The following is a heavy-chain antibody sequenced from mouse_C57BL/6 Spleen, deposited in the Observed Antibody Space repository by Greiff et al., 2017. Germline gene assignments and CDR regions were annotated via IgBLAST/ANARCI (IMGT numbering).Heavy chain of an antibody. J-gene: IGHJ4*01. Sequence: EVKLQESGPGLAKPSQTLSLTCSVTGYSITSAHWNWIRKFPGNKLEYMGYISYSGSTYYNPSLKSRISITRYTSKNQYYLQLNSVTTEDTATYYCARSYDYGHYYAMDYWGQGTSVTVSS. D-gene: IGHD2-4*01. CDR1: GYSITSAH. CDR2: ISYSGST. CDR3: ARSYDYGHYYAMDY. V-gene: IGHV3-8*01.